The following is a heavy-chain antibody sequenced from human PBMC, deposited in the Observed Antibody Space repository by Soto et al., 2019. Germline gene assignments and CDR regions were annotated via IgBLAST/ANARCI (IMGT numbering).Heavy chain of an antibody. J-gene: IGHJ4*02. CDR2: ISYDGSNK. CDR1: GFTFSSYA. V-gene: IGHV3-30-3*01. D-gene: IGHD3-22*01. CDR3: ARGQHYYDSSDPGY. Sequence: QVQLVESGGGVVQPGRSLRLSCAASGFTFSSYAMHWVRQAPGKGLEWVAVISYDGSNKYYADSVKGRFTISRDNSKNTLYLQMNSLSAEATAVYYCARGQHYYDSSDPGYGGQGTLVTVAS.